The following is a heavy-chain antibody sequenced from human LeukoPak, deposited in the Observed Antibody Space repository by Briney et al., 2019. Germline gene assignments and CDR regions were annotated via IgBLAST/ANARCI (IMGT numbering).Heavy chain of an antibody. CDR1: GFTFSSYS. CDR2: ISYEGSNK. Sequence: GGSLRLSCAASGFTFSSYSIHWVRQAPGKGLEWVAVISYEGSNKYYADSVKGRFTISRDNSKNTLYLQMNSLRAEGSAVYYCAKGGTGTMARGVIGYMDVWGKGTTVTISS. V-gene: IGHV3-30*18. CDR3: AKGGTGTMARGVIGYMDV. J-gene: IGHJ6*03. D-gene: IGHD3-10*01.